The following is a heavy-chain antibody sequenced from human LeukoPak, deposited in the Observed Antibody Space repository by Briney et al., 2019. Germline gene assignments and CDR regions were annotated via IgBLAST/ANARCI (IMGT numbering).Heavy chain of an antibody. V-gene: IGHV4-4*02. D-gene: IGHD3-22*01. CDR1: GGSISSSNW. J-gene: IGHJ4*02. CDR3: ARLYYDSSGYYFGRSHPVIHDY. Sequence: SGTLSLTCAVSGGSISSSNWWSWVRQPPGKGLEWIGSIYYSGSTYYNPSLKSRVTISVDTSKNQFSLKLSSVTAADTAVYYCARLYYDSSGYYFGRSHPVIHDYWGQGTLVTVSS. CDR2: IYYSGST.